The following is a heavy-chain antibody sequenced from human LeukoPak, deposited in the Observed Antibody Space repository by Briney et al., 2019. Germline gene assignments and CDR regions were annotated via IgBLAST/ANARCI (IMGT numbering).Heavy chain of an antibody. J-gene: IGHJ4*02. V-gene: IGHV1-69*06. Sequence: GASVKVSCKASGGTFSTYAINWVRQAPGQGLEWLGGIIPFFGTTNYAQKFQGRVTITADKSTSTAYMELSSLRSEDTAVYYCARGVAATKFAFDYWGQGTLVTVSS. D-gene: IGHD2-15*01. CDR3: ARGVAATKFAFDY. CDR1: GGTFSTYA. CDR2: IIPFFGTT.